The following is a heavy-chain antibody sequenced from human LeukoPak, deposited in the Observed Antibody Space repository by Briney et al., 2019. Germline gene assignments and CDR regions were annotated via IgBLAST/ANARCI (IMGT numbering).Heavy chain of an antibody. CDR2: INPSGGST. CDR3: AKRGFRYGDFDY. V-gene: IGHV1-46*01. D-gene: IGHD5-18*01. CDR1: GYTFTSYY. J-gene: IGHJ4*02. Sequence: ASVKVSCKASGYTFTSYYMHWVRQAPGQGLEWMGIINPSGGSTSYAQKFQGRVTMTRDTSTSTVYMELSSLRSEDTAVYYCAKRGFRYGDFDYWGQGTLVTVSS.